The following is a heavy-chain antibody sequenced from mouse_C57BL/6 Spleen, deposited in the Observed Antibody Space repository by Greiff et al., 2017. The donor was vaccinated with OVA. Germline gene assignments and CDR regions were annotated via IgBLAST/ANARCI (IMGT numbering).Heavy chain of an antibody. V-gene: IGHV1-64*01. CDR3: ASSNYGYYYAMDY. CDR2: IHPNSGST. D-gene: IGHD2-5*01. Sequence: VQLKESGAELVKPGASVKLSCKASGYTFTSYWMHWVKQRPGQGLEWIGMIHPNSGSTNYNEKFKSKATLTVDKSSSTAYMQLSSLTSEDSAVYYCASSNYGYYYAMDYWGKGTSVTVSS. CDR1: GYTFTSYW. J-gene: IGHJ4*01.